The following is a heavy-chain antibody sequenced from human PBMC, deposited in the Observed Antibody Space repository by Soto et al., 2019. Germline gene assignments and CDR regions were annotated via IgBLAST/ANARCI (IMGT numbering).Heavy chain of an antibody. J-gene: IGHJ4*02. CDR2: ISSSGYST. CDR3: AKGSVVVAAKFDS. Sequence: GGSLRLSCAASGFTFNNYAMSWVRQAPGKGLEWVSAISSSGYSTYYADSVKGRFTISRDNPKNTVYLQMNNLRAEDTAVYYCAKGSVVVAAKFDSWGQGTLVTVSS. D-gene: IGHD2-21*02. CDR1: GFTFNNYA. V-gene: IGHV3-23*01.